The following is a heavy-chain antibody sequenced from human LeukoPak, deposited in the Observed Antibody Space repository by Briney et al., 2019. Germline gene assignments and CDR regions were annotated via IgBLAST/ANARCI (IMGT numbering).Heavy chain of an antibody. CDR2: IKQDGSEK. Sequence: GGSLRLSCAASGFTFSSYSMNWVRQAPGKGLEWVANIKQDGSEKYYVDSVKGRFTISRDNSKNTLCLQMNSLRAEDTAVYYCAKDVGSSSWYFNWFDPWGQGTLVTVSS. CDR3: AKDVGSSSWYFNWFDP. CDR1: GFTFSSYS. V-gene: IGHV3-7*01. D-gene: IGHD6-13*01. J-gene: IGHJ5*02.